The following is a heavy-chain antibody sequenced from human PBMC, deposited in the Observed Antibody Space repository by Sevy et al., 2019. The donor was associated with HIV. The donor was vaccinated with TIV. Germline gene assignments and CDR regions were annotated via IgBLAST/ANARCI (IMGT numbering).Heavy chain of an antibody. J-gene: IGHJ1*01. V-gene: IGHV3-15*01. Sequence: GGSLRLSCAASGFTFADAWMTWVRQAPGKGLEWVGRIKSKADGGKEDYAAPVKTRFTISREDSKDTLYLQMNSLKTEVTAVYYCTTAAGFIPLYALQNWGQGSLVTVSS. D-gene: IGHD2-8*01. CDR3: TTAAGFIPLYALQN. CDR2: IKSKADGGKE. CDR1: GFTFADAW.